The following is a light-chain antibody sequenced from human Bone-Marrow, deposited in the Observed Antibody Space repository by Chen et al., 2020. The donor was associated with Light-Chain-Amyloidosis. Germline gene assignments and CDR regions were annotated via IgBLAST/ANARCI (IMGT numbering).Light chain of an antibody. J-gene: IGKJ4*02. Sequence: DIRMTQSPSSLSASVGDKITISCRTSHHIENYLNWYQQKPGTAPKLLIFLASRLQSGVPSRFSGRGSGTSFTLTIDNLQPEDFVTYYCQQSYSLPLTFGGGTKV. CDR1: HHIENY. CDR2: LAS. CDR3: QQSYSLPLT. V-gene: IGKV1-39*01.